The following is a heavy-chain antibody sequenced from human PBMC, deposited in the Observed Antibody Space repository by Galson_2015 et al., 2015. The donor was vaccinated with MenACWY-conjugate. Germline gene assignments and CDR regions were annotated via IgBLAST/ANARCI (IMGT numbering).Heavy chain of an antibody. J-gene: IGHJ4*02. CDR1: GGSASSSGYY. CDR2: IYDSGTT. Sequence: SETLSLTCTVSGGSASSSGYYWTWIRQPPGKGLEWIGLIYDSGTTKYNPPLKGRVTISLDTSKNQVSLKLSSVTAADTAVYYCAREFSYWGQGTLVTVSS. V-gene: IGHV4-61*08. D-gene: IGHD2/OR15-2a*01. CDR3: AREFSY.